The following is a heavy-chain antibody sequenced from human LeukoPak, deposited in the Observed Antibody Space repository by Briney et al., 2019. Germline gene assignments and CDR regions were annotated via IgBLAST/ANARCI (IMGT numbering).Heavy chain of an antibody. CDR3: ARQMTSTRLFDS. Sequence: GGSLRLSCVASGFMFSDHALHWVRQSPDKGLEWVALIGSDGSKKYYADSVQGRFTVSRENSKNTLFLQMNTLRADDTAVYFCARQMTSTRLFDSWGQGTLVTVSS. CDR2: IGSDGSKK. V-gene: IGHV3-30*04. J-gene: IGHJ4*02. CDR1: GFMFSDHA. D-gene: IGHD5/OR15-5a*01.